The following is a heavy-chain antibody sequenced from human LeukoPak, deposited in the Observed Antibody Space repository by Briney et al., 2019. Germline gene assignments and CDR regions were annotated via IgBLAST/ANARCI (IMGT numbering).Heavy chain of an antibody. V-gene: IGHV4-4*07. CDR1: GGSISSYY. CDR2: IYTSGGT. CDR3: AREEDRYNWNDVEENRYYYYYMDV. D-gene: IGHD1-1*01. J-gene: IGHJ6*03. Sequence: SETLSLTCTVSGGSISSYYWSWIRQPAGKGLEWIGRIYTSGGTNYNPSLKSRVTMSVDTSKNQFSLKLSSVTAADTAVYYCAREEDRYNWNDVEENRYYYYYMDVWGKGTTVTVSS.